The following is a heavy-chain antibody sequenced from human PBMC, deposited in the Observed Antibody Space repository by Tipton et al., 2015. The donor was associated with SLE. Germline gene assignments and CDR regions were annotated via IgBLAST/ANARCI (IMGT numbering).Heavy chain of an antibody. CDR3: AGGELRCGDYGFYY. V-gene: IGHV4-59*01. CDR2: IFYSGST. D-gene: IGHD4-17*01. CDR1: GGSISDYY. J-gene: IGHJ4*02. Sequence: TLSLTCTVSGGSISDYYWSWIRQPPGKGLEWIGYIFYSGSTNYNSSLKSRDTISGYTSKNQFSLRLSPVTAADTAVYYCAGGELRCGDYGFYYWGQGSLVTVSS.